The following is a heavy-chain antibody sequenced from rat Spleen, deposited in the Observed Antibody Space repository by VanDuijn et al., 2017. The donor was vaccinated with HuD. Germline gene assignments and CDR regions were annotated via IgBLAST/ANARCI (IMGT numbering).Heavy chain of an antibody. CDR3: ARLGITLGAGHWFAY. CDR2: ISTSGSRT. Sequence: EVQLVESGGGLVQPGRSLKVYCAASGFTFSDYNMAWVRQSPKKGLEWVATISTSGSRTYYPDSVKGRFTISRDNAKNTQYLQMDSLRSEDTATYYCARLGITLGAGHWFAYWGQGTLVTVSS. V-gene: IGHV5S10*01. J-gene: IGHJ3*01. CDR1: GFTFSDYN. D-gene: IGHD1-2*01.